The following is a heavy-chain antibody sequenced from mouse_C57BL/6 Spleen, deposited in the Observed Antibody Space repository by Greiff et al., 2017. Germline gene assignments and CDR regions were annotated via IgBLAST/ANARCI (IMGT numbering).Heavy chain of an antibody. J-gene: IGHJ3*01. CDR2: INPNNGGT. Sequence: EVQLQQSGPELVKPGASVKMSCKASGYTFTDYNMHWVKQSHGKSLEWIGYINPNNGGTSYNQKFKGKATLTVNKSSSTAYRELRSLTSEDSAVYYCARGDYYDYDGFAYWGQGTLVTVSA. D-gene: IGHD2-4*01. V-gene: IGHV1-22*01. CDR3: ARGDYYDYDGFAY. CDR1: GYTFTDYN.